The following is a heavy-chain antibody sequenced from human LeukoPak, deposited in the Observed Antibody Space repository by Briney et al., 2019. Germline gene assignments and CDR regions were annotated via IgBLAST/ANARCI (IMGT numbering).Heavy chain of an antibody. CDR3: ARDIALSNFDY. CDR2: ISGNNVNT. CDR1: GYNFINFG. J-gene: IGHJ4*02. V-gene: IGHV1-18*01. Sequence: GASVKVSCTASGYNFINFGISWVRQAPGQGLEWMGWISGNNVNTDYAQKFQGTVTMTTDISTSTAYMELRSLRSDDTDVYYCARDIALSNFDYWGQGTLVTVSS. D-gene: IGHD5/OR15-5a*01.